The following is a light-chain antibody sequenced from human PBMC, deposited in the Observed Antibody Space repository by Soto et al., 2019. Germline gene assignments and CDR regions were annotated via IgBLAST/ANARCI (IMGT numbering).Light chain of an antibody. CDR1: SSDVGLYDY. Sequence: QSVLTQPASVSGSPGQSITVSCTGTSSDVGLYDYVSWYQQHPGKSPKLIVYEVSHRPSGVSSRFSGSKSGNTASLTISGLQTEDEADYYCQSYDSSLSGHVVFGGGTKLTVL. J-gene: IGLJ2*01. V-gene: IGLV2-14*01. CDR2: EVS. CDR3: QSYDSSLSGHVV.